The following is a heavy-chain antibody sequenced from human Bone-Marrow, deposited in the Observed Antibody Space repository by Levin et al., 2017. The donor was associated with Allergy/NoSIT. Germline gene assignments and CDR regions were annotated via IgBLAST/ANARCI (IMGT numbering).Heavy chain of an antibody. CDR1: GFIFSSYW. V-gene: IGHV3-74*01. D-gene: IGHD3-16*01. Sequence: GESLKISCAASGFIFSSYWVHWVRQAPGKGLVWVSRLNTDGTTTNYADSVKGRFTISRDSAKNTLYLQMNSLRAEDTAVYHCVRPGLGEYYFDYWGQGTLVTVSS. J-gene: IGHJ4*02. CDR2: LNTDGTTT. CDR3: VRPGLGEYYFDY.